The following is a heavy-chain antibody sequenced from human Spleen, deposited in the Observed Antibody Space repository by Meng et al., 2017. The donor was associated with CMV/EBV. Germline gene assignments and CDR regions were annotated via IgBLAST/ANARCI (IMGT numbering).Heavy chain of an antibody. CDR3: ARSEGSSSWSVDH. CDR1: VLHSTSDG. V-gene: IGHV3-74*01. D-gene: IGHD6-13*01. Sequence: EAYVLHSTSDGMHGVGQAPGKGMVWVSRIKREGSSATYADSVKGRFTVSRDNANNILFLQMNSLRVDDTAVYYCARSEGSSSWSVDHWGQGTLVTVSS. CDR2: IKREGSSA. J-gene: IGHJ4*01.